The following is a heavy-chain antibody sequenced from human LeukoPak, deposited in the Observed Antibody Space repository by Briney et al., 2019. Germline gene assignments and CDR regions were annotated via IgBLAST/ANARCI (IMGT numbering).Heavy chain of an antibody. Sequence: GGSLRLSCAASGFTFSSYSINWVRQAPGKGLEWVSSISSSSSYIYYADSVKGRFTISRDNAKNSLYLQMNSLRAEDTAVYYCARDLRPYSGYNDLAFDIWDQGTMVTVSS. J-gene: IGHJ3*02. CDR2: ISSSSSYI. V-gene: IGHV3-21*01. CDR3: ARDLRPYSGYNDLAFDI. D-gene: IGHD5-12*01. CDR1: GFTFSSYS.